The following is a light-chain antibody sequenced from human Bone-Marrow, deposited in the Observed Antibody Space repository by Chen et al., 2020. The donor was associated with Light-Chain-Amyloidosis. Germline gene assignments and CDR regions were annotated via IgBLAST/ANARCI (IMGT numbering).Light chain of an antibody. J-gene: IGLJ3*02. CDR2: DDS. CDR3: QVWDRSSDRPV. V-gene: IGLV3-21*02. Sequence: SYVLTQPSSVSVAPGQTATIACGGNNIGTTSVHWYQQTPGQAPLLVVYDDSDRPSGIPERLPGSNSGNTGTLTISRVEAGDEADYYCQVWDRSSDRPVFGGGTKLTVL. CDR1: NIGTTS.